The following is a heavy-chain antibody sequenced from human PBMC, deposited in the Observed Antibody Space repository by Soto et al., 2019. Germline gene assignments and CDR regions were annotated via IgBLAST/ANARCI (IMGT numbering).Heavy chain of an antibody. CDR2: INHSGST. D-gene: IGHD2-8*01. CDR3: ARGWGMVFDY. J-gene: IGHJ4*02. Sequence: QVQLQQWGAGLLKPSETLSLTCAVYGGSFSGYYWSWIRQPPGKGLEWIGEINHSGSTNYNPSLKSRATIAVDTSKHQFSLKLRSVTAADTAVYYCARGWGMVFDYWGQGTLVTVAS. CDR1: GGSFSGYY. V-gene: IGHV4-34*01.